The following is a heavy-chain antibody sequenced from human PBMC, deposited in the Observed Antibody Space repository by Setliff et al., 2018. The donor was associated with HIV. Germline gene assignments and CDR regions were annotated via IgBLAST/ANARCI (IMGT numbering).Heavy chain of an antibody. V-gene: IGHV1-69*13. CDR2: IIPIFGTA. D-gene: IGHD3-10*01. CDR3: ARRVLSRTMVRGSYFDY. CDR1: GYTLTELS. Sequence: SVKVSCKVSGYTLTELSMHWVRQAPGQGLEWMGGIIPIFGTANYAQKFQGRVTITADESTSTAYMELSSLRSEDTAVYYCARRVLSRTMVRGSYFDYWGQGTLVTVSS. J-gene: IGHJ4*02.